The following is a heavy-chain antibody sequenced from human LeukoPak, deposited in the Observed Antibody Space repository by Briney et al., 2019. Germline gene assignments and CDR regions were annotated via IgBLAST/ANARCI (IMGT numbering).Heavy chain of an antibody. V-gene: IGHV3-11*01. CDR2: ISNSDGTT. CDR1: GFTFSDYY. CDR3: ARASYSWN. J-gene: IGHJ4*02. Sequence: GGSLRLSCVASGFTFSDYYMGWIRQAPGKGLEWVSYISNSDGTTYYAESAQGRFSASRDNAKNSLYLEMNSLRAEDTAVYYCARASYSWNWGQETLVTVSS. D-gene: IGHD1-20*01.